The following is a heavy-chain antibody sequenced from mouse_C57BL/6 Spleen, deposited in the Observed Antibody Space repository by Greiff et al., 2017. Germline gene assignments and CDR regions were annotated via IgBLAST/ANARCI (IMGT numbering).Heavy chain of an antibody. J-gene: IGHJ2*01. CDR1: GYTFTDYY. CDR2: INPNNGGT. CDR3: AKLRNYFDY. Sequence: EVQLQQSGPELVKPGASVKISCKASGYTFTDYYMNWVKQSHGKSLEWIGDINPNNGGTSYNQKFKGKATLTVDKSSSTAYMELRSLTSEDSAVYYCAKLRNYFDYWGQGTTLTVSS. D-gene: IGHD1-1*01. V-gene: IGHV1-26*01.